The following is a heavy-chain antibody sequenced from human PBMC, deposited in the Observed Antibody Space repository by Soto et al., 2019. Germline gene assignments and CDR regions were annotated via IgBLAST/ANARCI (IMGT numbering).Heavy chain of an antibody. Sequence: GGSLRLSCAALGFTVSSSYMNWLRQAPGKGLEWVSVIYSGGSTYYADSVKGRFTISRDNSKNTLYLQMNSLRAEDTAVYYCARENSPMTTVTPRFDPWGQGTLVTVSS. CDR2: IYSGGST. D-gene: IGHD4-17*01. CDR1: GFTVSSSY. CDR3: ARENSPMTTVTPRFDP. J-gene: IGHJ5*02. V-gene: IGHV3-66*01.